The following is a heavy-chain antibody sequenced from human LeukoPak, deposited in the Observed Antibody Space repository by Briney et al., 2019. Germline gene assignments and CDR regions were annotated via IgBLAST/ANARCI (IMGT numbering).Heavy chain of an antibody. J-gene: IGHJ4*02. CDR1: GFTFSTYW. CDR3: STDVPAVTIFGY. CDR2: IKKDGSSR. Sequence: GGSLRLSCAASGFTFSTYWMHWVREAPGRGLVGFSFIKKDGSSRNYADSEKGRLTISRDNAKYTLYQQMNSLRAEDTAVYYCSTDVPAVTIFGYWGQGTLVTVSS. D-gene: IGHD2-2*01. V-gene: IGHV3-74*01.